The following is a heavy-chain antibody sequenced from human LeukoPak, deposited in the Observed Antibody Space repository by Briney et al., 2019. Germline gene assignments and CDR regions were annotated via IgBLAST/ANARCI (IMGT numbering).Heavy chain of an antibody. Sequence: SETLSLTCAVYGGSFSGYYWSWIRQPPGKGLEWIGEINHSGSTNYNPSLKSRVTISVDTSKNQFSLKLSSVTAADTAVYYCARVSAAAGPTPFDPWGQGTLVTVSS. J-gene: IGHJ5*02. CDR2: INHSGST. CDR3: ARVSAAAGPTPFDP. V-gene: IGHV4-34*01. CDR1: GGSFSGYY. D-gene: IGHD6-13*01.